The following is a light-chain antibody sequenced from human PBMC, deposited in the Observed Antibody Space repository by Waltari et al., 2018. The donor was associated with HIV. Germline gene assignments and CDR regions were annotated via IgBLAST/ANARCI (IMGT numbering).Light chain of an antibody. J-gene: IGLJ2*01. Sequence: QSPLTHPPSVPGLFGQPTPFPAPGPSVDFGIYNLVSWYQYHPGKAPKLIIYEVSKRPSGVSNRFSGSKSGNTASLTVSGLQAEDEAHYYCCSYARSGIPFGGGTKLTVL. CDR1: SVDFGIYNL. V-gene: IGLV2-23*02. CDR3: CSYARSGIP. CDR2: EVS.